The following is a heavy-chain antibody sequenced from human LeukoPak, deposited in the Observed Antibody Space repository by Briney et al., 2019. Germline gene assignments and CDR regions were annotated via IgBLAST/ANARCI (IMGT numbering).Heavy chain of an antibody. D-gene: IGHD3-10*01. J-gene: IGHJ6*03. CDR1: GGSFSGYY. V-gene: IGHV4-34*01. Sequence: PSGTLSLTCAVYGGSFSGYYWSWIRQPPGKGLEWIGEINHSGSTNYNPSLKSRVTISVDTSKNQFSLKLSSVTAADTAVYYCARTTMVRGTYYMDVWGKGTTVTISS. CDR2: INHSGST. CDR3: ARTTMVRGTYYMDV.